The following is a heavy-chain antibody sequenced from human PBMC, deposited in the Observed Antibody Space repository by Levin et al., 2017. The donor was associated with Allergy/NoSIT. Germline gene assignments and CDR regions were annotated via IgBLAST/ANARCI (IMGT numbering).Heavy chain of an antibody. D-gene: IGHD1/OR15-1a*01. CDR1: GFTFSTYS. Sequence: PGGSLRLSCAASGFTFSTYSMNWVRQAPGKGLEWVSSISRSSSYIYYADSVKGRFTISRDNAKNSLFLQMNSLRAEDTAVYYCARDVDVGTVYAFDIWGQGTMVTVSS. CDR3: ARDVDVGTVYAFDI. J-gene: IGHJ3*02. CDR2: ISRSSSYI. V-gene: IGHV3-21*01.